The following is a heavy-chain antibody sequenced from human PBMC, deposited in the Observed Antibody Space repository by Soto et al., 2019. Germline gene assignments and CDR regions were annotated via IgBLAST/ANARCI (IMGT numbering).Heavy chain of an antibody. J-gene: IGHJ3*02. Sequence: PSETLSLTCTVSGGSISSYYWSWIRQPAGKGLEWIGRIYASGSTNYNPSLKSRVTMSVDTSKNQFSLKLSSVTAADTAVYYRARVMADYDILTGYSYDAFDIWGQGTMVTVSS. V-gene: IGHV4-4*07. CDR1: GGSISSYY. CDR3: ARVMADYDILTGYSYDAFDI. D-gene: IGHD3-9*01. CDR2: IYASGST.